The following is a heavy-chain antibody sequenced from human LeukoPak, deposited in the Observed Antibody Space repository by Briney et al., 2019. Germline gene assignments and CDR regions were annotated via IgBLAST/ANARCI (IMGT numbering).Heavy chain of an antibody. CDR1: GFTFDDFV. Sequence: PGGSLRLSCAASGFTFDDFVIHWVRQVPGKGLEWVSNITWNSGDVAYADSVKGQFTISRDNAKNSLYLQMNNLRADDTALYFCAKDLRGTGAFDMWGQGTLVTVSS. CDR2: ITWNSGDV. CDR3: AKDLRGTGAFDM. V-gene: IGHV3-9*01. J-gene: IGHJ3*02. D-gene: IGHD3-10*01.